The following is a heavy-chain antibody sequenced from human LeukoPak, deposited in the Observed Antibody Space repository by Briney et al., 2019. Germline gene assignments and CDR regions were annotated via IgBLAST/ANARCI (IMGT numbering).Heavy chain of an antibody. J-gene: IGHJ4*02. CDR2: MNPKSGNT. V-gene: IGHV1-8*01. CDR3: ARGPQARTRGYSYGYGFGY. CDR1: GYTFTIYD. Sequence: ASVKVSCKASGYTFTIYDINWVRQAPGQGLEWMGWMNPKSGNTGYAQKFQGRVTMTRNTSISTAYMELSSLRSGDTAVYYCARGPQARTRGYSYGYGFGYWGQGTLVTVSS. D-gene: IGHD5-18*01.